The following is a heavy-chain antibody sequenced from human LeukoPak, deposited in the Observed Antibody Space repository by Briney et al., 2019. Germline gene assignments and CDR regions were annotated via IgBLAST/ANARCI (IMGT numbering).Heavy chain of an antibody. CDR1: GFNFNTYT. Sequence: PGGSLRLSCAASGFNFNTYTMNWVRQAPGKGLEWVSSISSDSSYIYYADAVYGRFTVSRDNAKYSLYLQMNSLRAEGTAVYYCVRGSYGAYDYWGQGSLVTVSS. CDR2: ISSDSSYI. D-gene: IGHD4-17*01. J-gene: IGHJ4*02. V-gene: IGHV3-21*01. CDR3: VRGSYGAYDY.